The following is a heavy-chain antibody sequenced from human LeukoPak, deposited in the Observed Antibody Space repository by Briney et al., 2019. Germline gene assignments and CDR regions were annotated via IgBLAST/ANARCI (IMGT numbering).Heavy chain of an antibody. CDR2: INHSGST. Sequence: PSESLSLTCAVYGGSFSGYYWSWIRQPPGKGLEWIGEINHSGSTNYNPSLKSRVTISVDTSKNQFSLKLSSVTAADTAVYYCASLKRVAVAGSREDYYYYYMDVWGKGTTVTVSS. V-gene: IGHV4-34*01. J-gene: IGHJ6*03. CDR3: ASLKRVAVAGSREDYYYYYMDV. CDR1: GGSFSGYY. D-gene: IGHD6-19*01.